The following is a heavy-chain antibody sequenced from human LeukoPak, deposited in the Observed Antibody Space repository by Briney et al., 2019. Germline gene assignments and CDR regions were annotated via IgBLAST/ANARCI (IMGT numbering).Heavy chain of an antibody. V-gene: IGHV3-30-3*01. CDR2: ISYDGSNK. Sequence: GGSLRLSCAASGFTFSNYAMHWVRQAPGKGLEWVAVISYDGSNKYYADSVKGRFTISRDNSKNTLYLQMNSLRAEDTAVYYCARDSPTYYYDSSGYPHFDYWGQGTLVTVSS. J-gene: IGHJ4*02. CDR3: ARDSPTYYYDSSGYPHFDY. CDR1: GFTFSNYA. D-gene: IGHD3-22*01.